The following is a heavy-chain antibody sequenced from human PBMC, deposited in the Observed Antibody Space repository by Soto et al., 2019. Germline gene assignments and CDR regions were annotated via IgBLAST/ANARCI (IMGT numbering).Heavy chain of an antibody. CDR2: ISYTGGTK. CDR3: AKTRGYSYDYGMDV. J-gene: IGHJ6*02. D-gene: IGHD5-18*01. V-gene: IGHV3-30*18. Sequence: QVQLVESGGGVVQPGRSLRLSCAASGFTFSSYGMHWVRQAPGKGLEWVAVISYTGGTKYYADSVKGRFTISRDNSKNTHYLQMNNLRGEDSAVYFCAKTRGYSYDYGMDVWGQGTTVTVSS. CDR1: GFTFSSYG.